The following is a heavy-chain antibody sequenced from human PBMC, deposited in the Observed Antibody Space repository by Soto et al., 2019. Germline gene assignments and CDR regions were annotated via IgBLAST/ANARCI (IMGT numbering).Heavy chain of an antibody. J-gene: IGHJ4*02. CDR1: GDTFSGYP. D-gene: IGHD3-10*01. Sequence: SLKVSCKASGDTFSGYPINWVRQAPGEGLEWMGRIIPVIGTTNDAQRFEGRVTFTADESTNTAYMELRGLLSGDTAVYYCARDGGFGELKYWGPGXLVTVYS. V-gene: IGHV1-69*11. CDR3: ARDGGFGELKY. CDR2: IIPVIGTT.